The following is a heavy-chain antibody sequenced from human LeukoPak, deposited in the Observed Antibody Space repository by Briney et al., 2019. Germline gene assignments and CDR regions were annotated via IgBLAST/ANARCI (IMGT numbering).Heavy chain of an antibody. J-gene: IGHJ4*02. CDR3: AKDTGDCSGGSCSYYFDY. CDR2: ISCHCGST. Sequence: PGGSVRLSCAASAFTFSSYAMAWVRQAPGKGLEWVSAISCHCGSTYYADSVKGRFTISRDNSKNTLYLQMNSLRAEDTAVYYCAKDTGDCSGGSCSYYFDYWGQGTLVTVSS. V-gene: IGHV3-23*01. D-gene: IGHD2-15*01. CDR1: AFTFSSYA.